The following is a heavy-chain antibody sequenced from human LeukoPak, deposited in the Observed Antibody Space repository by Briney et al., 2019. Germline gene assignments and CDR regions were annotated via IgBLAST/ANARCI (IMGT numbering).Heavy chain of an antibody. CDR1: GGTFSSYA. J-gene: IGHJ4*02. V-gene: IGHV1-69*04. Sequence: SVKVSCKASGGTFSSYAISWVRQAPGQGLEWMGRIIPILGIANYAQKFQGRVTITADKSTSTAYMELSSLRSEDTAVYYCAGDGDIVVVPAAIRYSDYWGQGTLVTVSS. D-gene: IGHD2-2*02. CDR3: AGDGDIVVVPAAIRYSDY. CDR2: IIPILGIA.